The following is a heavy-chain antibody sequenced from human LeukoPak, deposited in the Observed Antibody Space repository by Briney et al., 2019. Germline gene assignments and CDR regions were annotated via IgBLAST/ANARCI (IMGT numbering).Heavy chain of an antibody. CDR3: ALNRFQLSGAYWLDP. D-gene: IGHD2/OR15-2a*01. J-gene: IGHJ5*02. CDR1: GGSMKNSF. V-gene: IGHV4-59*01. CDR2: VSDTGIT. Sequence: PSETLSLTCSVSGGSMKNSFWSWLRQPPGKGLEWIGYVSDTGITNSNPSLKSRVTFSIDTSKDQFYLKLKSVTAADTALYFCALNRFQLSGAYWLDPWGRGTLVTVSS.